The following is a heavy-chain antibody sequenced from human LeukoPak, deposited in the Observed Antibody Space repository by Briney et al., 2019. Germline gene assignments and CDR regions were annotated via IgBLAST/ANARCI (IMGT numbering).Heavy chain of an antibody. CDR2: MKPNSGNT. CDR3: ARPGAAAGFGH. Sequence: GASVKASCKASGYSFSSYEINWVRQATGQGLEWMGWMKPNSGNTEYAQKFQGRVTMSRNTSINTAYMELSSLRSDDTAVYYCARPGAAAGFGHWGQGTLVTVSS. D-gene: IGHD6-13*01. J-gene: IGHJ4*02. V-gene: IGHV1-8*01. CDR1: GYSFSSYE.